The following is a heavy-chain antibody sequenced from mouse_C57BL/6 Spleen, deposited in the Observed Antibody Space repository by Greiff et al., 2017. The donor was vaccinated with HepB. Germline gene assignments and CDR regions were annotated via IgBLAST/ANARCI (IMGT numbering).Heavy chain of an antibody. CDR3: ARGCYGSPYAMDY. Sequence: VQLQQPGAELVKPGASVKLSCKASGYTFTSYWMHWVKQRPGRGLEWIGRIDPNSGGTKYNEKFKSKATLTVDKPASTAYRQLSSLTSEDSAVYYGARGCYGSPYAMDYWGQGTSVTVSS. J-gene: IGHJ4*01. V-gene: IGHV1-72*01. D-gene: IGHD1-1*01. CDR1: GYTFTSYW. CDR2: IDPNSGGT.